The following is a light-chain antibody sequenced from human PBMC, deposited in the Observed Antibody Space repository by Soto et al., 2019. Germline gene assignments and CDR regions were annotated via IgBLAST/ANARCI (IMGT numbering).Light chain of an antibody. V-gene: IGKV1-5*01. CDR3: QQDKSRRT. J-gene: IGKJ1*01. CDR2: DAS. Sequence: DIQMPQSPSTLSASVGDRVTITCRASQSISSWLAWYQQKPGKASKLLIYDASSVESGAPSRVSGSGSGTEFALTISSLRPDYFASYYCQQDKSRRTFGQGTKVQIK. CDR1: QSISSW.